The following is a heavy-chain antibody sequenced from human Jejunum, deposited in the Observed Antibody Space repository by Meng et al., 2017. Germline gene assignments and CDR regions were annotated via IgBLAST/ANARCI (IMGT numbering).Heavy chain of an antibody. J-gene: IGHJ2*01. V-gene: IGHV4-38-2*02. Sequence: SETLSLTCTVSGYSVNSGYSWGWIRQSPGKGLEWIATVYHSHTYYSPSLKSRITVSVDTSKNAFSLNLNSVTAADTAVYYCAGGPYCSGSNCYSYYYLDLWGRGTRVTVSS. CDR2: VYHSHT. CDR3: AGGPYCSGSNCYSYYYLDL. D-gene: IGHD2-15*01. CDR1: GYSVNSGYS.